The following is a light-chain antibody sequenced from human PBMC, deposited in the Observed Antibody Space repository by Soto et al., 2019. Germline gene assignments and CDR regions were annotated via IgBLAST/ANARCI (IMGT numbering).Light chain of an antibody. Sequence: EIVLTQSPGTLSLSPGERATLSCRASQSVSSRYLAWYQQKPGQAPRLLMYGASSRATGIPDRFSGSGSGTDFTLTISRLVPEDFAVYYCQQYGSSPPYTFGQGTKLEIK. J-gene: IGKJ2*01. V-gene: IGKV3-20*01. CDR1: QSVSSRY. CDR3: QQYGSSPPYT. CDR2: GAS.